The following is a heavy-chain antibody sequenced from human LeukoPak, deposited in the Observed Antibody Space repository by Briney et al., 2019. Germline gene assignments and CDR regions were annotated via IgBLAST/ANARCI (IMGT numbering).Heavy chain of an antibody. J-gene: IGHJ4*02. D-gene: IGHD3-10*01. V-gene: IGHV3-21*01. Sequence: GGSLRLSCAASGFTFSSYSMNWVRQAPGKGLEWVSFISSSSSYIYYADSVKGRFTISRDNAKNSLYLQMNSLRAEDTAVYYCASASYGSGSLYNWGQGTLVTVSS. CDR2: ISSSSSYI. CDR1: GFTFSSYS. CDR3: ASASYGSGSLYN.